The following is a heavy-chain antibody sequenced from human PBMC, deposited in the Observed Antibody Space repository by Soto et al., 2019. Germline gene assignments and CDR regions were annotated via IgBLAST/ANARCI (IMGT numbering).Heavy chain of an antibody. J-gene: IGHJ4*02. CDR3: ARHPGPYYGSGSYYNVPYSFDY. D-gene: IGHD3-10*01. CDR1: GYSFTNYW. CDR2: VYPHDSDT. V-gene: IGHV5-51*01. Sequence: GESLKISCKCSGYSFTNYWIGWVRQMPGEGLEWMGIVYPHDSDTRYSPSFQGQVTMSADKSISTAYLQWRSLRASDTAMYYCARHPGPYYGSGSYYNVPYSFDYWGQGTLVTVSS.